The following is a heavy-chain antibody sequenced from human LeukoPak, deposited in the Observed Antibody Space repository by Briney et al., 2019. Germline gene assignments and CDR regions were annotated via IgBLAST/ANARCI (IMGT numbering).Heavy chain of an antibody. CDR3: ARQGPGYCGSTSCYGVDY. J-gene: IGHJ4*02. Sequence: ASVKVSCKASGYTFTSSAMNWVRQARGQGLEWMGWINTNTGNPTYAQGFTGRFVFSLDTSVSTAYLQISSLKAEDTAVYYCARQGPGYCGSTSCYGVDYWGQGTLVTVSS. D-gene: IGHD2-2*01. V-gene: IGHV7-4-1*02. CDR1: GYTFTSSA. CDR2: INTNTGNP.